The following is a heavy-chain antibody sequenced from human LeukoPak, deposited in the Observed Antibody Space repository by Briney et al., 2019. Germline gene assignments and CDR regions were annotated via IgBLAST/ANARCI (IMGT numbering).Heavy chain of an antibody. Sequence: SETLSLTCTVSGGSISSYYWSWIRQPPGKGLEWIGSIYYSGSTYYNPSLKSRVTISVDTSKNQFSLKLSSVTAADTAVYYCAREGSSLDYWGQGTLVTVSS. CDR1: GGSISSYY. V-gene: IGHV4-59*12. CDR3: AREGSSLDY. J-gene: IGHJ4*02. CDR2: IYYSGST. D-gene: IGHD6-13*01.